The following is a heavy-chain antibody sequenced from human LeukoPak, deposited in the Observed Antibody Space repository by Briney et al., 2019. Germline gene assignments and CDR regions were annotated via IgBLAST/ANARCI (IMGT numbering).Heavy chain of an antibody. CDR3: ARGRGGYYYYYYMDV. CDR1: GYSINSGYY. D-gene: IGHD2-15*01. Sequence: PSETLSLTCTVSGYSINSGYYGAWIRQPPGKGLEWIGTIYHSGNTYYNPSLKSRVTISVDTSKNQFSLKLSSVTAADTAVYYCARGRGGYYYYYYMDVWGKGTTVTVSS. CDR2: IYHSGNT. V-gene: IGHV4-38-2*02. J-gene: IGHJ6*03.